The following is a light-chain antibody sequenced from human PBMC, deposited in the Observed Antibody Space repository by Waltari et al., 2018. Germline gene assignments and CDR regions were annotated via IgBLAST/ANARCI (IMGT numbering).Light chain of an antibody. CDR3: QQANSFPLH. CDR2: AAS. CDR1: QGISSW. V-gene: IGKV1D-12*01. J-gene: IGKJ5*01. Sequence: DIQMTQSTSSVSASVGDRVTIPCRASQGISSWLAWYQRKPGKAPKLLIYAASSLQSGVPSRFSGSGSGTDFTLTISSLQPEDFATYDGQQANSFPLHFGQGTRLEIK.